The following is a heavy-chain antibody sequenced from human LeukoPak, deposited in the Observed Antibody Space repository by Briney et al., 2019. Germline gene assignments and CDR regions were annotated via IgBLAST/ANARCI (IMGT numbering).Heavy chain of an antibody. V-gene: IGHV3-30-3*02. CDR2: ISYDGSNK. J-gene: IGHJ4*02. CDR3: AKEAVRKFDFDY. Sequence: GKSLRLSCAASGFTFSGYPIHWVRQAPGKGLEWVAVISYDGSNKYYADSVKGRFTISRDNSKNTLYLQMNSLRAEDTAVYYCAKEAVRKFDFDYWGQGTLVTVSS. CDR1: GFTFSGYP. D-gene: IGHD1-14*01.